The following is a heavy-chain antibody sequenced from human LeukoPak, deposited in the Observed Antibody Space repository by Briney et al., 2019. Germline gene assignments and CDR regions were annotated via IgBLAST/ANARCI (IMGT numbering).Heavy chain of an antibody. CDR3: ARDSLSYYYDSSGYYIH. Sequence: SETLSLTCTVSGGSISSSSYYWGWIRQPPGKGLEWIGSIYYSGSTYYNPSLKSRVTISVDTSKNQFSLKLSSVTAADTAVYYCARDSLSYYYDSSGYYIHWGQGTLVTVSS. CDR1: GGSISSSSYY. J-gene: IGHJ4*02. CDR2: IYYSGST. V-gene: IGHV4-39*07. D-gene: IGHD3-22*01.